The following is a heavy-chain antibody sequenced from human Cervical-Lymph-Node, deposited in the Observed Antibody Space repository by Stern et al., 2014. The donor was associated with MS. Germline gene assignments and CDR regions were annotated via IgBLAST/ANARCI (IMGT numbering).Heavy chain of an antibody. Sequence: EVQLVESGGGLVQPGGSLRLSCAASGFTFSNYAMSWVRQAPGKGLEWVSSTSGSGGTSYDADSVKGRFTISRDNSKNTLYLQMNSLRVEDTAVYYCAKARDYYDSSASKDWGQGILVTVSS. J-gene: IGHJ4*02. V-gene: IGHV3-23*04. CDR3: AKARDYYDSSASKD. CDR2: TSGSGGTS. D-gene: IGHD3-22*01. CDR1: GFTFSNYA.